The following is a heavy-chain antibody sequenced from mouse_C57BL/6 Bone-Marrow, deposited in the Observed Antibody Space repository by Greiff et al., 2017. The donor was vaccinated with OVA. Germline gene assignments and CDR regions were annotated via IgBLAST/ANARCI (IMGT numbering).Heavy chain of an antibody. D-gene: IGHD3-3*01. CDR1: GFTFSSYG. CDR2: ISSGGSYT. V-gene: IGHV5-6*01. J-gene: IGHJ2*01. Sequence: EVMLVESGGDLVKPGGSLKLSCAASGFTFSSYGMSWVRQTPDKRLEWVATISSGGSYTYYPDSVKGRFTISRDNAKNTLYLQMSSLKSEDTAMYYCARHHRDDFDYWGQGTTLTVSS. CDR3: ARHHRDDFDY.